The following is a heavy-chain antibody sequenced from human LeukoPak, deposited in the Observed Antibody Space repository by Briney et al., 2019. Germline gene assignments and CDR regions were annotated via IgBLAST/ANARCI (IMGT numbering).Heavy chain of an antibody. D-gene: IGHD6-13*01. CDR2: INHSGST. V-gene: IGHV4-34*01. Sequence: SETLSLTCAVYGGSFSGYYWSWIRQPPGKGLEWIGEINHSGSTNYNPSLKSRVTISVDTSKNQFSLKLSSVTAADTAVYYCARRAGIAAAGRYYYYYYGMDVWGQGTTVTVSS. CDR1: GGSFSGYY. CDR3: ARRAGIAAAGRYYYYYYGMDV. J-gene: IGHJ6*02.